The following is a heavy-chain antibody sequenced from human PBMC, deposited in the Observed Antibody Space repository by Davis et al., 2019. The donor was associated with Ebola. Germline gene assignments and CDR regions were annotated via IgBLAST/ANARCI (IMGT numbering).Heavy chain of an antibody. V-gene: IGHV5-51*01. CDR3: AKQESLYGSSDY. CDR1: GYGFADYW. Sequence: GGSLRLSCKGSGYGFADYWIAWVRQTPAKGLEWMGIIYPGDSDTRYSPSFEGQVTISVDRSISTAYLQWSSLKASDTAMYYCAKQESLYGSSDYWGQGTLVTVSS. D-gene: IGHD3-22*01. J-gene: IGHJ4*02. CDR2: IYPGDSDT.